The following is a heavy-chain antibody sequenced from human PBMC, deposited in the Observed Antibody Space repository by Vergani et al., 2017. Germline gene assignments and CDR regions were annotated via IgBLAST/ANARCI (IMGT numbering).Heavy chain of an antibody. CDR1: GGSLSSGSYY. CDR2: IYTSGST. V-gene: IGHV4-61*02. CDR3: ASCYYDSSGYPPLDGFGI. D-gene: IGHD3-22*01. Sequence: QVQLQESGPGLVKPSQTLSLTCTVSGGSLSSGSYYWSWIRQPAGKGLEWIGRIYTSGSTNYNPSLKSRVTISVDTSKNQFSLKLSSVTAADTAVYYGASCYYDSSGYPPLDGFGIWGQGTMVAVS. J-gene: IGHJ3*02.